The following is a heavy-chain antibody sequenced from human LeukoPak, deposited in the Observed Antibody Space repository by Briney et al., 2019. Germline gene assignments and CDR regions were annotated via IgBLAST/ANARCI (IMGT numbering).Heavy chain of an antibody. CDR3: ATGGLSARKFAY. CDR2: ISTGGDIT. CDR1: GFTLSNSW. V-gene: IGHV3-23*01. J-gene: IGHJ4*02. D-gene: IGHD6-6*01. Sequence: PGGSLRLSCAASGFTLSNSWMHWVRQAPGKGLEWVSVISTGGDITYYADSVKGRFTISRDNSKNTLSLQMNILRVEDTAIYFCATGGLSARKFAYWGQGTPVTASS.